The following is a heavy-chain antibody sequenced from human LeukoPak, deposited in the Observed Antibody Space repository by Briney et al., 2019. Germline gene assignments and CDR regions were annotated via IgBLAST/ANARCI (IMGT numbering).Heavy chain of an antibody. CDR3: ARDSYGSGSYYRSKTYYFDY. CDR1: GYTFTSYY. D-gene: IGHD3-10*01. V-gene: IGHV1-46*01. CDR2: INPSGGST. Sequence: ASVKVSCKASGYTFTSYYMNWVRQAPGQGLEWMGIINPSGGSTSYAQKFQGRVTMTRDTSKSTVYMELSSLRFEDTAVYHCARDSYGSGSYYRSKTYYFDYWGQGTLVTVSS. J-gene: IGHJ4*02.